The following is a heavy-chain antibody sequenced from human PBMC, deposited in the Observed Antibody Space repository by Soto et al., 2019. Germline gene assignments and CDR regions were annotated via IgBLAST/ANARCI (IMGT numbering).Heavy chain of an antibody. CDR2: IYYSGST. D-gene: IGHD5-18*01. CDR1: GGSISSYY. J-gene: IGHJ6*03. Sequence: PSETMSLTCTVSGGSISSYYWSWIRQPPGKGLEWIGYIYYSGSTNYNPSLKSRVTISVDTSKNQFSLNLSSVTAAESAFFYCQRHGMVEKAMFSLAFWGKGTSV. V-gene: IGHV4-59*08. CDR3: QRHGMVEKAMFSLAF.